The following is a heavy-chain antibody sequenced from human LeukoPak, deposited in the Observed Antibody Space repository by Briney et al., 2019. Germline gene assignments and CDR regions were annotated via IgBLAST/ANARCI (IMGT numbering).Heavy chain of an antibody. D-gene: IGHD6-13*01. V-gene: IGHV3-74*01. CDR2: INSDGSQT. Sequence: GGSLRLSCAASGFTFSSYWMHWVRQAPGKGLVWVSGINSDGSQTRYADSVKGRLTISRDNAKYTLYLQMNSLRAEDTAVYYCARGYTSSSADYWGQGTLVTVSS. J-gene: IGHJ4*02. CDR3: ARGYTSSSADY. CDR1: GFTFSSYW.